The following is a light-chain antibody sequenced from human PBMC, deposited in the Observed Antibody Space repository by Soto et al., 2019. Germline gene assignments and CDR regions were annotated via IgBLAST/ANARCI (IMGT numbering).Light chain of an antibody. CDR3: QRYNSYLIT. V-gene: IGKV1-5*03. CDR2: QAS. CDR1: QSISSR. J-gene: IGKJ5*01. Sequence: IQMTQSPSTLSASVGDRVTITCRASQSISSRLVWYQQKPGKAPKLLIHQASILDSGVPSRFSGSGSGTEFTLTISSRQPDDFATDYCQRYNSYLITFGQGTRLDIK.